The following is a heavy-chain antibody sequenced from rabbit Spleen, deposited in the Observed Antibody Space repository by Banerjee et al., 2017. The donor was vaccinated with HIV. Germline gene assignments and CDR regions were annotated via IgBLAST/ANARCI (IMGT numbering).Heavy chain of an antibody. V-gene: IGHV1S40*01. Sequence: QSLEESGGDLVKPGAFLTLTCTASGFSFSSNYYMCWVRQAPGKGLEWIACIDAVTGKAVYASWAKGRFTFSKTSSTTVTLQMTNLTVADTATYFCASDINGYGVFELWGPGTLVTVS. CDR1: GFSFSSNYY. CDR3: ASDINGYGVFEL. J-gene: IGHJ4*01. D-gene: IGHD6-1*01. CDR2: IDAVTGKA.